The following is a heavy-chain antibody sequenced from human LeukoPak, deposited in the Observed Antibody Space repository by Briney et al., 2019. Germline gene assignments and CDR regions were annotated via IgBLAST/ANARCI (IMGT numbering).Heavy chain of an antibody. CDR1: GGSISSSSYY. CDR3: ARVWGSGWYSGYYYMDV. CDR2: IYYSGST. Sequence: SETLSLTCTVSGGSISSSSYYWGWIRQPPGKGLEWIGSIYYSGSTYYNPSLKSRVTISVDTSKNQFSLKLSSVTAADTAVYYCARVWGSGWYSGYYYMDVWGKGTTVTVSS. V-gene: IGHV4-39*07. D-gene: IGHD6-19*01. J-gene: IGHJ6*03.